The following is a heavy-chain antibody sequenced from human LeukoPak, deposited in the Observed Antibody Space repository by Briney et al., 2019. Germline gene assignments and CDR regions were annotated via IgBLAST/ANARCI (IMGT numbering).Heavy chain of an antibody. CDR3: AKATGTLTN. V-gene: IGHV3-23*01. CDR2: ISNSDAKT. D-gene: IGHD1-1*01. J-gene: IGHJ4*02. Sequence: PGGSLRLSCAASGFTFSNYAMSWVRQTPGKGLGWVSTISNSDAKTYYADSVKGRFTISRDNSKNTLYLQMNSLTAEDTAIFYCAKATGTLTNWGQGILVTVSS. CDR1: GFTFSNYA.